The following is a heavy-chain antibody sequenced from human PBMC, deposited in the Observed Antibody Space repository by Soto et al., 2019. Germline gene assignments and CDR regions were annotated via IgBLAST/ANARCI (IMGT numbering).Heavy chain of an antibody. CDR3: VKEYSHGRFPDY. D-gene: IGHD5-12*01. CDR1: GFNLKDYG. CDR2: STYVGGTP. Sequence: EVDLVESGGGLVQPGGSLRLSCSASGFNLKDYGMHWVRQAPGKGLEQVAASTYVGGTPYYAQSVKGRFTVSRDNSKNTLYLQMGSLRPEDTGTYFYVKEYSHGRFPDYWGQGTLVTVSS. J-gene: IGHJ4*02. V-gene: IGHV3-64D*06.